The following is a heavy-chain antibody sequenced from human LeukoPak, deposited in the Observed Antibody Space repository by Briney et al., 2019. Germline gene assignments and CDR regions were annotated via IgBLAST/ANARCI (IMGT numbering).Heavy chain of an antibody. J-gene: IGHJ4*02. CDR2: IYYSGST. CDR1: GGSISSYY. D-gene: IGHD3-3*01. Sequence: PSETLSLTCTVSGGSISSYYWSWIRQPPGKGLEWIGYIYYSGSTNYNPSLKSRVTISVDTSKNQFSLKLSSVTAADTAVYYCARNTYYDFWSGPIDYWGQGTLVTVSS. CDR3: ARNTYYDFWSGPIDY. V-gene: IGHV4-59*01.